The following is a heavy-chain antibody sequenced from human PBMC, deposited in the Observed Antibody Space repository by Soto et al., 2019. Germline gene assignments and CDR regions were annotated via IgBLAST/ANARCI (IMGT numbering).Heavy chain of an antibody. Sequence: SETLSLTCTVSGGSISSYYWSWIRQPPGKGLEWIGYIYYSGSTNYNPSLKSRVTISVDTSKNQFSLKLSSVTAADTAVYYCARQGGAYPPYWFDPWGQGTLVTVSS. CDR3: ARQGGAYPPYWFDP. D-gene: IGHD2-2*01. V-gene: IGHV4-59*01. CDR2: IYYSGST. CDR1: GGSISSYY. J-gene: IGHJ5*02.